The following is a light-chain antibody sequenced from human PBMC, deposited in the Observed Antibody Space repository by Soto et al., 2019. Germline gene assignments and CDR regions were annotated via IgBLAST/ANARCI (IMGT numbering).Light chain of an antibody. CDR2: SAS. CDR1: QSVSSSF. Sequence: EIVLTQSPGTLSLSPGERAILSCRASQSVSSSFLAWYRQNPGQAPRLLIYSASSGATGIPGRFSGSGSGTDFTLTINRLEPEDFAVYYCQQYGTSPFTFGGGTKVDIK. J-gene: IGKJ4*01. CDR3: QQYGTSPFT. V-gene: IGKV3-20*01.